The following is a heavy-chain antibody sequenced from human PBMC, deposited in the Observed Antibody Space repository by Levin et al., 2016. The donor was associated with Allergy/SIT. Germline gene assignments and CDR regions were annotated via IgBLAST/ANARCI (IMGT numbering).Heavy chain of an antibody. CDR2: IHGETI. J-gene: IGHJ4*01. Sequence: SETLSLTCAVSGASINSFNIYYVWVRQPPGKGPQWVGSIHGETIFYNEALGGRATISADTSTNHFSLRVVSVTAADTAVYYCARLPVAPSGPTHYFDYWGRGTLVTVSS. D-gene: IGHD3-3*01. CDR3: ARLPVAPSGPTHYFDY. CDR1: GASINSFNIY. V-gene: IGHV4-39*02.